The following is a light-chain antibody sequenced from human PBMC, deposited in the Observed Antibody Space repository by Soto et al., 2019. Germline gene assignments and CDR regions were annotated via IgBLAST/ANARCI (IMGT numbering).Light chain of an antibody. CDR2: DAS. J-gene: IGKJ2*01. CDR3: QQRSNWPPYT. Sequence: EIVLTQSPATLSLSPGERATLSCRASQSVSSYLACYQQKPGQAPRLLIYDASNRATGIPARFIGSGSGTDFTLTISSLEPEDFAVYYCQQRSNWPPYTFGQGTKLEIK. CDR1: QSVSSY. V-gene: IGKV3-11*01.